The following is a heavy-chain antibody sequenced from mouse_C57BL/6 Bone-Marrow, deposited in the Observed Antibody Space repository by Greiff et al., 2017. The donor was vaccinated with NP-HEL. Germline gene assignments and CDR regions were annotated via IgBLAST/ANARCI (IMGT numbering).Heavy chain of an antibody. D-gene: IGHD1-1*01. J-gene: IGHJ1*03. Sequence: EVQLQQSGPVLVKPGASVKMSCKASGYTFTDYYMNWVKQSHGKSLEWIGDINPYNGGTSYNQKFKGKATLTVDKSSSTAYMELNSLTSEDSAVYYCAYYYGPYCYFDDWGTGTTVTVSS. CDR2: INPYNGGT. V-gene: IGHV1-19*01. CDR3: AYYYGPYCYFDD. CDR1: GYTFTDYY.